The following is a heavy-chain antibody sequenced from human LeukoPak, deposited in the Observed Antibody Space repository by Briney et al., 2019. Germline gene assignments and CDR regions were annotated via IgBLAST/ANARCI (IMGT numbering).Heavy chain of an antibody. D-gene: IGHD4-11*01. CDR3: TRFTGSVTVTTGFDC. CDR1: GFTFRYYA. J-gene: IGHJ4*02. CDR2: IRTKAYGAST. Sequence: GGSLRLACTVSGFTFRYYAMTWVRPAPGKGLACVGFIRTKAYGASTEFAASVKGRFSISRDDSKSIAHLQMNSLKAEDTGVYYCTRFTGSVTVTTGFDCWGQGTLVTVSS. V-gene: IGHV3-49*04.